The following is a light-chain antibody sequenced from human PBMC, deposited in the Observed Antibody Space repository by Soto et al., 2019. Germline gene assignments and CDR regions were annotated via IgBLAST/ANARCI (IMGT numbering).Light chain of an antibody. V-gene: IGKV1-33*01. CDR2: DAS. Sequence: DTQMTQSPSSLSASVGDRVTISCQASQGISTSLNWYQQKSGKAPNLLMYDASSLETGVPSRFSGGGAVTDFTFTISRLQPEDVGTYYCQQYHNLPFTFGQGTKLEIK. CDR3: QQYHNLPFT. J-gene: IGKJ2*01. CDR1: QGISTS.